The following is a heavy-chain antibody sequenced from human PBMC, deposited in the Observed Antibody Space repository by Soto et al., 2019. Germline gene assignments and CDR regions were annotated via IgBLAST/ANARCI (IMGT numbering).Heavy chain of an antibody. CDR2: IYWNDDK. Sequence: SGPTLVNPTQTLTLTCTFSGFSLTTIGVGVGWIRQPPGKALEWLALIYWNDDKRYSPSLRGRLTITKDTSKNQVVLAMTNMDPVDTATYYCAHHTITPENNWFEPWGLGTLVIVSS. CDR1: GFSLTTIGVG. J-gene: IGHJ5*02. V-gene: IGHV2-5*01. CDR3: AHHTITPENNWFEP. D-gene: IGHD1-20*01.